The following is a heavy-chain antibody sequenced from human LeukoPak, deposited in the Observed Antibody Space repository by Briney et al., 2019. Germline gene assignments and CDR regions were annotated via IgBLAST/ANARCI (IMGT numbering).Heavy chain of an antibody. V-gene: IGHV4-39*01. CDR1: GGSISSSSYY. D-gene: IGHD1-7*01. CDR2: IYYSGST. J-gene: IGHJ5*02. Sequence: SETLSLTCTVSGGSISSSSYYWGWIRQPPGKGLEWIGSIYYSGSTYYNPSLKSRVTISVDTSKNQFSLKLSSVTAADTAVYYCASHITGTTVWFDPWGQGTLDTVSS. CDR3: ASHITGTTVWFDP.